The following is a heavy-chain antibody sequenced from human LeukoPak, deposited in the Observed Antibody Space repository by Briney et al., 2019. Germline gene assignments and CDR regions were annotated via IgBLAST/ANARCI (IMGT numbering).Heavy chain of an antibody. V-gene: IGHV3-23*01. J-gene: IGHJ4*02. CDR1: GFTFSSYA. Sequence: PGGSLRLSCAASGFTFSSYAMSWVRQAPGKGLEWVSSISGSGSSTYYADSVRGRFAISRDNSKNTLYPQMNSLRAEDTAVYYCAKDSHVWGSYHGYFDYWGQGTLVTVSS. CDR2: ISGSGSST. CDR3: AKDSHVWGSYHGYFDY. D-gene: IGHD3-16*02.